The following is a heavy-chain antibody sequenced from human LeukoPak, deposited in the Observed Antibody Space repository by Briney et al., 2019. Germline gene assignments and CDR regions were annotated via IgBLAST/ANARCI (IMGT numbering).Heavy chain of an antibody. V-gene: IGHV3-30*18. CDR2: ISYDGSNK. CDR3: AKGKELLHLPDY. D-gene: IGHD3-10*01. J-gene: IGHJ4*02. Sequence: GRSLRLSCAASGFTFSSYGMHWVRQAPGKGLEWVAVISYDGSNKYYADSVKGRFTISRDNSKNTLYLQMNSLRAEDTAVYYCAKGKELLHLPDYWGQGTLVTVSS. CDR1: GFTFSSYG.